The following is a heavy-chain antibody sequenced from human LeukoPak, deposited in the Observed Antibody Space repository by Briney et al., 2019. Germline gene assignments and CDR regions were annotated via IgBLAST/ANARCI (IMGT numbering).Heavy chain of an antibody. D-gene: IGHD2/OR15-2a*01. V-gene: IGHV3-11*06. CDR1: GFIFSDYY. J-gene: IGHJ4*02. Sequence: PGGSLRLPCAASGFIFSDYYMSWIRQAPGKGPEWISYISTTSGFTKYADSVKGRFIISRDNAKNTLYLQMSSLGVDDTAVYYCARDLSRSPRDYWGQGALVTVSS. CDR3: ARDLSRSPRDY. CDR2: ISTTSGFT.